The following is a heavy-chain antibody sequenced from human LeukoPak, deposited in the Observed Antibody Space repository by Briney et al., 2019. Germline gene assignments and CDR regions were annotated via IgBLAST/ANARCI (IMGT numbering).Heavy chain of an antibody. Sequence: PGGSLRLSCSASGFTFRKYWMTWVRQAPGKGLEWVAHINDDGSERDYVGSVKGRFTISRDNGKNSVYMQMNSLRAEDTAVYYCARDIGYKAFDSWGQGTLVTVSS. CDR1: GFTFRKYW. J-gene: IGHJ4*02. CDR3: ARDIGYKAFDS. D-gene: IGHD5-24*01. CDR2: INDDGSER. V-gene: IGHV3-7*05.